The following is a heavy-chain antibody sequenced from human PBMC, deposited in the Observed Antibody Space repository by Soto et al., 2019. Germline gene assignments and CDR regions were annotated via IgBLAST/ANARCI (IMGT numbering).Heavy chain of an antibody. Sequence: PSETLSLTCTVSGGSISSYYWSWIRQPPGKGLEWIGYIYYSGSTNYNPSLKSRVTISVDTSKNQFSLKLSSVTAADTAVYYCAREGSPSGITMVRGVIGYFDYWGQGTLVTVSS. V-gene: IGHV4-59*01. CDR3: AREGSPSGITMVRGVIGYFDY. J-gene: IGHJ4*02. CDR1: GGSISSYY. CDR2: IYYSGST. D-gene: IGHD3-10*01.